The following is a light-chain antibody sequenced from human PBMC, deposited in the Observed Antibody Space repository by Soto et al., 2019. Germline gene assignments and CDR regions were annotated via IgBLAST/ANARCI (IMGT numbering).Light chain of an antibody. CDR1: SSDVGGSNY. CDR3: CSYTSSSTLHV. J-gene: IGLJ1*01. Sequence: QSVLTQPASVSGSPGQSITISCTGTSSDVGGSNYVSWYQQHTGKAPKLMIYDVSNRPSGVSNRFSGSKSGNTASLTISGLQAEDEADYYCCSYTSSSTLHVFGTGTKLTVL. V-gene: IGLV2-14*01. CDR2: DVS.